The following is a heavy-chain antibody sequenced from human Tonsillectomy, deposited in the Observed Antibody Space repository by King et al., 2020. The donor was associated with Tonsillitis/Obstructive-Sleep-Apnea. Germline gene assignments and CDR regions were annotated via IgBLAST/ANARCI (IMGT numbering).Heavy chain of an antibody. D-gene: IGHD3-3*01. V-gene: IGHV3-21*01. CDR2: ISSSSSYI. CDR3: ARLITIFGVVIGKNWFDP. Sequence: QLVQSGGGLVKPGGSLRLSCAASGFTFSSYSMNWVRQAPGKGLEWVSSISSSSSYIYYADSVKGRFTISRDNAKNSLYLQMNSLRAEDTAVYYCARLITIFGVVIGKNWFDPWGQGTLVTVSS. CDR1: GFTFSSYS. J-gene: IGHJ5*02.